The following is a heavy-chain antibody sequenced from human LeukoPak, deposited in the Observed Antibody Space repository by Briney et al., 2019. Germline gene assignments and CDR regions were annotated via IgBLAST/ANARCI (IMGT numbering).Heavy chain of an antibody. J-gene: IGHJ3*02. D-gene: IGHD6-19*01. CDR2: INPNSGGT. V-gene: IGHV1-2*02. Sequence: ASVKVSCKASGYTFTGYYMHWVRQAPGQGLEWMGWINPNSGGTNYAQKFQGRVTMTRDTSISTAYMERSRLRSDDTAVYYCARDGTSEQWLVLLGAFDIWGQGTMVTVSS. CDR3: ARDGTSEQWLVLLGAFDI. CDR1: GYTFTGYY.